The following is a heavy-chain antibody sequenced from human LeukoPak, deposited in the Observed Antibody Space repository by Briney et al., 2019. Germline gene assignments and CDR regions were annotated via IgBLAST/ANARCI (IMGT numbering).Heavy chain of an antibody. CDR1: GFTFSSYS. CDR2: ISSSSSYI. D-gene: IGHD3-10*01. J-gene: IGHJ4*02. CDR3: ARVMADYGSGSYPADY. Sequence: PGGSLRLSCAASGFTFSSYSMNWVRQAPGKGLEWVSSISSSSSYIYYADSVKGRFTISRDNAKNSLYLQMNSLRAEDTAVYYCARVMADYGSGSYPADYWGQGTLVTVSS. V-gene: IGHV3-21*01.